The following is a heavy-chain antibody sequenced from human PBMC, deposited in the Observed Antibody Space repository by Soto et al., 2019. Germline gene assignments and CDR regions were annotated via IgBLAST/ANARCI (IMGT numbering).Heavy chain of an antibody. J-gene: IGHJ5*02. D-gene: IGHD3-16*01. CDR2: IKQDGSEK. Sequence: GGSLRLSCAASGFTFSSYWMSWVRQAPGKGLEWVANIKQDGSEKYYVDSVKGRFTISRDNAKNSLYLQMNSLRAEDTAVYYCARVLGYYVITPGWFDPWGQGTLVTVSS. V-gene: IGHV3-7*05. CDR3: ARVLGYYVITPGWFDP. CDR1: GFTFSSYW.